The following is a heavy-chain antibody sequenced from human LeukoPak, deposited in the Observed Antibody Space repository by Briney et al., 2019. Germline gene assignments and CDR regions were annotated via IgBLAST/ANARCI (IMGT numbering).Heavy chain of an antibody. CDR1: GFPFSSYA. J-gene: IGHJ4*02. CDR3: AKGPSDFWSGSLHYFDY. Sequence: GGSLRLSCAASGFPFSSYAMSWVRQAPGKGLEWVSAISGSGGSTYYADSVKGRFTISRDNSKNTLYLQMNSLRAEDTAVYYCAKGPSDFWSGSLHYFDYWGQGTLVTVSS. D-gene: IGHD3-3*01. V-gene: IGHV3-23*01. CDR2: ISGSGGST.